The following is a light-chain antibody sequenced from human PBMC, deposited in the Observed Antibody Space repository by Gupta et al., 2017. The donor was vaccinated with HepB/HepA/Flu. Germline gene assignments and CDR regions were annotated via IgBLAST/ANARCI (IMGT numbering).Light chain of an antibody. J-gene: IGKJ3*01. CDR1: QSISRY. CDR2: ASS. CDR3: QRNDSNHKVT. Sequence: DIQMTQSPSSLSASVGDRVTITFRASQSISRYLNWYQQKPGTAPKLLIYASSSWQRGVPLRFRGSGSGSGFTLTISIRQLEAFESYFCQRNDSNHKVTFGHGTKVDIK. V-gene: IGKV1-39*01.